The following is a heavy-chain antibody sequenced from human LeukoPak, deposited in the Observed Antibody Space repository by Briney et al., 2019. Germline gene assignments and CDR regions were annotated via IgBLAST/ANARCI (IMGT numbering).Heavy chain of an antibody. D-gene: IGHD3-10*01. CDR2: INPNSGGT. CDR3: ARDMYYYGSGSYSTQYYYYGMDV. CDR1: GYTFTSYH. Sequence: ASVKVSCKASGYTFTSYHIDWVRQAPGQGLEWMGWINPNSGGTNYAQKFQGWVTMTRDTSISTAYMELSRLRSDDTAVYYCARDMYYYGSGSYSTQYYYYGMDVWGQGTTVTVSS. J-gene: IGHJ6*02. V-gene: IGHV1-2*04.